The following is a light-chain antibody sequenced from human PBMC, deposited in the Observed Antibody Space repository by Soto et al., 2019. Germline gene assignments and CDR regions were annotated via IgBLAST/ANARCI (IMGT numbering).Light chain of an antibody. J-gene: IGLJ2*01. V-gene: IGLV1-44*01. CDR1: SSNIGSNT. Sequence: QSVLTQPPSASGTPGQRVTIAWSGSSSNIGSNTVNWYQQLPGTAPKLLISSNNQRPSGVPDRFSGSKSGTSAALAISGLQSEDVADYYCAAWDDSLNGVVFGGGTKLTVL. CDR3: AAWDDSLNGVV. CDR2: SNN.